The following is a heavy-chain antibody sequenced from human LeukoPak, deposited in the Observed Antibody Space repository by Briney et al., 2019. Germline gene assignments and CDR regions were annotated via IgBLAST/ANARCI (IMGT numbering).Heavy chain of an antibody. J-gene: IGHJ5*02. CDR3: AKDDNYIRFSA. CDR2: IRHDGSSK. D-gene: IGHD3-16*01. CDR1: GFSFSTYG. V-gene: IGHV3-30*02. Sequence: GGSLRLSCVASGFSFSTYGMHWVRQAPGKGLEWVAFIRHDGSSKYYADSVKGRFTISKDSYKDTLYLQMNSLRAEDTAVYYCAKDDNYIRFSAWGQGTLVTVSS.